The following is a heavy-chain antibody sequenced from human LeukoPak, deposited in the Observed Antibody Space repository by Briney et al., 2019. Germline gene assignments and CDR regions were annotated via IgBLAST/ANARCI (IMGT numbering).Heavy chain of an antibody. CDR3: ARGGYYYDSSGYYVASIGFDY. V-gene: IGHV3-11*01. CDR2: ISSSGSNI. Sequence: GGSLRLSCAASGFTFSAYYMSWIRQAPGKGLEGVSYISSSGSNIYYADSVKGRFTISRDNAKNSLYLQMNSLRAEDTAVYYCARGGYYYDSSGYYVASIGFDYWGQGTLVTVSS. D-gene: IGHD3-22*01. CDR1: GFTFSAYY. J-gene: IGHJ4*02.